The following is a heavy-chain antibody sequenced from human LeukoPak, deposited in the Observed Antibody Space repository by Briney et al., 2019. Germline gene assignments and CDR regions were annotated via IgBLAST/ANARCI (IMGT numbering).Heavy chain of an antibody. J-gene: IGHJ3*02. CDR1: GFTFSSYA. CDR2: IWYDGSNK. CDR3: ARVTTGYSSAFDAFDI. V-gene: IGHV3-33*08. D-gene: IGHD6-19*01. Sequence: GGSLRLSCAASGFTFSSYAMHWVRQAPGKGLEWVAVIWYDGSNKYYADSVKGRFTISRDNSKNTLYLQMNSLRAEDTAVYYCARVTTGYSSAFDAFDIWGQGTMVTVSS.